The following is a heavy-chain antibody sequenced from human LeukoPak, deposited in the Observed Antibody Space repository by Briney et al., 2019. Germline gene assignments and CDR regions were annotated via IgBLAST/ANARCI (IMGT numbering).Heavy chain of an antibody. Sequence: SETLSLTCTVSGGSISSYYWSWIRQPPGKGLEWIGYIYYSGSTNYNPSLKSRVTISVDTSKNQFSLKLSSVTAADTAVYYCARGGGYGGENWFDPWGQGTLVTVSS. V-gene: IGHV4-59*01. CDR1: GGSISSYY. CDR2: IYYSGST. J-gene: IGHJ5*02. CDR3: ARGGGYGGENWFDP. D-gene: IGHD2-15*01.